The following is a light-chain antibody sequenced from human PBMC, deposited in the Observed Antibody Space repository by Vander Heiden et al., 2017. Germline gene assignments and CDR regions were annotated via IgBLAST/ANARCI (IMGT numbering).Light chain of an antibody. CDR2: AAS. Sequence: DIQMTQSPSSLSASVGDRVTITCRASQVISNYLAWYQQKPGKVPKLLIYAASTLQAGLPSRFSRSGSGIDFTLTMRIRQPEDAATYYCQNYNTAHWTTFDGWTKVEIK. J-gene: IGKJ4*01. V-gene: IGKV1-27*01. CDR1: QVISNY. CDR3: QNYNTAHWTT.